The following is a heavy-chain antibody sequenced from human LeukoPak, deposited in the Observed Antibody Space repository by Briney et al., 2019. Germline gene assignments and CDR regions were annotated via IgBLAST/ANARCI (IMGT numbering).Heavy chain of an antibody. CDR2: ITWDSETT. J-gene: IGHJ6*03. CDR3: ARAYTSSRHYYYYYMDV. V-gene: IGHV3-20*04. D-gene: IGHD6-13*01. Sequence: GGSLRLSCAASGFTFADYGMSWVRQAPGKGLEWVSGITWDSETTGYADSVKGRFTISRDNAKNSLYLQMSSLRAEDTALYYCARAYTSSRHYYYYYMDVWGKGTTVTVSS. CDR1: GFTFADYG.